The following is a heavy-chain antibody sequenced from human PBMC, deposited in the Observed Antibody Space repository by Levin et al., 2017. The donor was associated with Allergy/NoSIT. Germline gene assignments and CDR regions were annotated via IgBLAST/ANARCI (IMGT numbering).Heavy chain of an antibody. Sequence: SETLSLTCSVSGASITSYYWTWIRQAPGKGLDWIGYVSYSGGPTYNPSLKSRVTITADKSKNQFSLKLTSVTAADTAVYYCTRSLGYCDSSTCYGSWFDPWGQGTLVSVSS. CDR1: GASITSYY. D-gene: IGHD2/OR15-2a*01. V-gene: IGHV4-59*01. CDR3: TRSLGYCDSSTCYGSWFDP. J-gene: IGHJ5*02. CDR2: VSYSGGP.